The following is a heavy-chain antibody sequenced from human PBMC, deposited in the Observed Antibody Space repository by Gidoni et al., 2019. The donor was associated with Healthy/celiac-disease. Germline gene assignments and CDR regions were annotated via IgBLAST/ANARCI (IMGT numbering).Heavy chain of an antibody. J-gene: IGHJ6*02. CDR2: IYYSGST. D-gene: IGHD2-21*02. CDR3: ARRLMVVTAKGGMDV. V-gene: IGHV4-39*01. Sequence: QLQLQESGPGLVKPSETLSLTCTVSGGSISSSSYYWGWIRQPPGKGLEWIGSIYYSGSTYYNPSLKSRVTISVDTSKNQFSLKLSSVTAADTAVYYCARRLMVVTAKGGMDVWGQGTTVTVSS. CDR1: GGSISSSSYY.